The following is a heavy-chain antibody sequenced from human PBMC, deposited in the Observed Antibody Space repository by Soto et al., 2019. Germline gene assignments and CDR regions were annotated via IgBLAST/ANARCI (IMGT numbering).Heavy chain of an antibody. CDR3: ARDSGIAAAGAYYYYGMDV. D-gene: IGHD6-13*01. V-gene: IGHV4-31*03. Sequence: SETLSLTCTVSGGSISSGGYYWSWIRQHPGKGLEWIGYIYYSGSTYYNPSLKSRVTISVDTSKNQFSLKLSSVTAADTAVYYCARDSGIAAAGAYYYYGMDVWGQGTTVTVSS. CDR2: IYYSGST. J-gene: IGHJ6*02. CDR1: GGSISSGGYY.